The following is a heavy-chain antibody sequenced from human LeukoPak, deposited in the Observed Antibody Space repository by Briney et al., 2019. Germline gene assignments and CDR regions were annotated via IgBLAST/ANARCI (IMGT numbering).Heavy chain of an antibody. CDR2: IYTSGST. D-gene: IGHD2-2*01. CDR3: ARARRYCSSTSCYLYYYYMDV. V-gene: IGHV4-4*07. Sequence: SETLSLTCTVSGGSISSYYWSWIRQPAGKGLEWIGRIYTSGSTNYNPSLKSRVTMSVDTSKNQFSLKLSSVTAADTAVYYCARARRYCSSTSCYLYYYYMDVWGKGTTVTISS. J-gene: IGHJ6*03. CDR1: GGSISSYY.